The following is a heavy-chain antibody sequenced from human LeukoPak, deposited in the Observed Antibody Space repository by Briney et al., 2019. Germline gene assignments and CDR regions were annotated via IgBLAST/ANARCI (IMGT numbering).Heavy chain of an antibody. Sequence: SETLSLTCTVSGGSISNYYWSWIRQPPGRGLEWIGYIYYSGSINYNPSLRSRVTLSVDTSKSQFSLKLSSVTAADTAVYYCARTFHYVAGGYQYYYGMDVWGQGTTVTVSS. V-gene: IGHV4-59*01. CDR2: IYYSGSI. CDR1: GGSISNYY. D-gene: IGHD4/OR15-4a*01. J-gene: IGHJ6*02. CDR3: ARTFHYVAGGYQYYYGMDV.